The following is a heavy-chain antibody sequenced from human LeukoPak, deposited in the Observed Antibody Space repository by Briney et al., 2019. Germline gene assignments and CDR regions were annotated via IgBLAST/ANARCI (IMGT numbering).Heavy chain of an antibody. J-gene: IGHJ4*02. V-gene: IGHV3-64D*09. CDR2: ISGNGGST. CDR3: VKYGYVYVWGSFSYFDY. D-gene: IGHD3-16*01. Sequence: GGSLRLSCSASGFTFNTYAMHWVRQAPGKGLEYVSGISGNGGSTYYADSVRGRFTISRDNSKNTLYLQMSSLRPEDTAVYYCVKYGYVYVWGSFSYFDYWGRGTLVTVSS. CDR1: GFTFNTYA.